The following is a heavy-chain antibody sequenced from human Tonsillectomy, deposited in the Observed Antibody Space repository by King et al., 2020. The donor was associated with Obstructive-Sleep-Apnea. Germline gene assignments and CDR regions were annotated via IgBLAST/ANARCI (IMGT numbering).Heavy chain of an antibody. CDR1: GLTFRTND. D-gene: IGHD5-24*01. V-gene: IGHV3-13*01. Sequence: VQLVESGGGLVQPGGSLRLSCAVSGLTFRTNDMHWVRQGPGKPLEWVAGISSAGDRYYSDSLKGRFAISRDNAKNSFSLHMDSLTAGDTAVYFCARGKIPMARGISLYWNFDHWGRGTRVSVSS. CDR3: ARGKIPMARGISLYWNFDH. CDR2: ISSAGDR. J-gene: IGHJ2*01.